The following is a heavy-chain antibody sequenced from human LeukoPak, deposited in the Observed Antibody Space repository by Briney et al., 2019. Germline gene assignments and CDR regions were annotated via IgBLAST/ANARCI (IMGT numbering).Heavy chain of an antibody. CDR1: GFTFSSYG. Sequence: PGRSLRLSCAASGFTFSSYGMHWVRQAPGKGLEWVAVIWYDGSNKYYADSVKGRFTISRDNSKNTLYLQMNSLRAEDTAVYYCAEPEGGYYDIRPDWGQGTLVTVSS. V-gene: IGHV3-33*06. CDR3: AEPEGGYYDIRPD. J-gene: IGHJ4*02. D-gene: IGHD3-22*01. CDR2: IWYDGSNK.